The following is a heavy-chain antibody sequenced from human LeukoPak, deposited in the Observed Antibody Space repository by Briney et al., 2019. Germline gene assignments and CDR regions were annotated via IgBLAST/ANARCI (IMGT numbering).Heavy chain of an antibody. V-gene: IGHV3-7*01. CDR3: ARETPRRGETRDGYR. J-gene: IGHJ4*02. CDR2: IKEDGSET. D-gene: IGHD5-24*01. Sequence: GGSLRLSCAASGFIFKKYWMNWVRQVPGKGLECLANIKEDGSETYYADSVKGRFTISRDNPKNLLFLQINSLRVEDTAVYYCARETPRRGETRDGYRWGQGTLVTVSS. CDR1: GFIFKKYW.